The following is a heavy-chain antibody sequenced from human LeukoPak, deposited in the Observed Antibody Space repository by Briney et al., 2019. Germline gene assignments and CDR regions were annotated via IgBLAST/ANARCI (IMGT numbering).Heavy chain of an antibody. CDR2: ISGSGGST. V-gene: IGHV3-23*01. CDR3: ARLTYHDSSVYRPIDY. CDR1: GFTFSSYA. Sequence: GGSLRLSCAASGFTFSSYAMSWVRQAPGKGLEWVSAISGSGGSTYYADSVKGRFTISRDNSKNTLYLQMNSLRAEDTAVYYCARLTYHDSSVYRPIDYWGLGTLVTVSS. D-gene: IGHD3-22*01. J-gene: IGHJ4*02.